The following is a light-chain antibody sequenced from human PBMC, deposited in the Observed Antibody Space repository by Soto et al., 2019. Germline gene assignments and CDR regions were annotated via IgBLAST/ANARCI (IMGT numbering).Light chain of an antibody. V-gene: IGLV1-44*01. CDR2: SNN. CDR3: AAWDDNLNGPHWV. Sequence: QSVLIQPPSASGTPGQRVTISCSGSNSNIGSNTVNWYQQLPGTAPKLLIYSNNQRPSGVPDRFSGSKSGTSASLAISGLQSEDEADYYCAAWDDNLNGPHWVFGGGTKLTVL. CDR1: NSNIGSNT. J-gene: IGLJ3*02.